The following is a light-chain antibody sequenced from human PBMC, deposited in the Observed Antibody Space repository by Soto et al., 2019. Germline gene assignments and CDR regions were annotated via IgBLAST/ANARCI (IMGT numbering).Light chain of an antibody. J-gene: IGLJ1*01. V-gene: IGLV2-14*03. CDR3: SSYTSSSTRV. CDR1: SSDVGGYKY. CDR2: DIR. Sequence: QSVLTQPASVSGSPGQSITISCTGTSSDVGGYKYVSWYQQHPGKAPKLMIYDIRNRPSGVSNRFSGSKSGNTASLTISGLQAEGEADYYCSSYTSSSTRVFGTGTKLTVL.